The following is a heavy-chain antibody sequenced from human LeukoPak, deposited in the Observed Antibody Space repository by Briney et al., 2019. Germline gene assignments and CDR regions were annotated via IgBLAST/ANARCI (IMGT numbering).Heavy chain of an antibody. V-gene: IGHV3-30-3*02. Sequence: GGSLRLSCAASGFTFSSYAMHWVRQAPGKGLEWVAVISYDGSNKYYADSVKGRFTISRDNSKNTLYLQMNSLRAEDTAVYYCAKLPVPAARDAFDIWGQGTMVTVSS. D-gene: IGHD2-2*01. J-gene: IGHJ3*02. CDR1: GFTFSSYA. CDR2: ISYDGSNK. CDR3: AKLPVPAARDAFDI.